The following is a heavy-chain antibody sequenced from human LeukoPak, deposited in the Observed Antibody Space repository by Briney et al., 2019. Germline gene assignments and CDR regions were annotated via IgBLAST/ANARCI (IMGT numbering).Heavy chain of an antibody. CDR1: GYTFTGYY. CDR2: INPNSGGT. V-gene: IGHV1-2*02. CDR3: AREEVGRAGYMDV. J-gene: IGHJ6*03. Sequence: ASMKVSCKASGYTFTGYYMHWVRQAPGQGLEWMGWINPNSGGTNYAQKFQGRVTMTRDTSISTAYMELSRLRSDDTAVYYCAREEVGRAGYMDVWGKGTTVTISS.